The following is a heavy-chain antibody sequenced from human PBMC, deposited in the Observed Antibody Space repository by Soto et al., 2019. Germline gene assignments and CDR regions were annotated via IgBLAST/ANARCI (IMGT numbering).Heavy chain of an antibody. V-gene: IGHV4-59*02. CDR3: SRSIDRSGYYFSNS. Sequence: LSLTCTVSGASVNSYYWSWIRQSPGKGLEWIGYMYYSGISNYNPSLKSRVTILIDTSRNQLSLKLSSVTAADTAVYYCSRSIDRSGYYFSNSWGQGTLVTVSS. J-gene: IGHJ5*02. CDR1: GASVNSYY. D-gene: IGHD3-22*01. CDR2: MYYSGIS.